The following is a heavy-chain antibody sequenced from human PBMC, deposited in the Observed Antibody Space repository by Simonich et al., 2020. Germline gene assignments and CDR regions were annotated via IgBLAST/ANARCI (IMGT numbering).Heavy chain of an antibody. CDR3: ARVGYSNYYYYGMDV. Sequence: QVQLQESGPGLVKPSETLSLTCAVSGYSISSGYYWGWIRQPPGKGVEWIGSIYHSGNTYYNPSLKSRVTISVDTSKNQFSLKLSSVTAADTAVYYCARVGYSNYYYYGMDVWGQGTTVTVSS. V-gene: IGHV4-38-2*01. D-gene: IGHD6-13*01. CDR1: GYSISSGYY. CDR2: IYHSGNT. J-gene: IGHJ6*02.